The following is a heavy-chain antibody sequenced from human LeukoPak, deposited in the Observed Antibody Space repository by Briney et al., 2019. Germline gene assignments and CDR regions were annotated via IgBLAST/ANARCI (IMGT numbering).Heavy chain of an antibody. Sequence: SQTLSLTCAISGDSVSSNSAAWNWIRQSPSRGLEWLGRTYYRSKWYNDYAVSVKSRITINPDTSKNQFSLQLNSVTPEDTAAYYCAREDTAMVFGDYYYYGMDVWGQGTTVTVSS. D-gene: IGHD5-18*01. CDR1: GDSVSSNSAA. V-gene: IGHV6-1*01. CDR2: TYYRSKWYN. CDR3: AREDTAMVFGDYYYYGMDV. J-gene: IGHJ6*02.